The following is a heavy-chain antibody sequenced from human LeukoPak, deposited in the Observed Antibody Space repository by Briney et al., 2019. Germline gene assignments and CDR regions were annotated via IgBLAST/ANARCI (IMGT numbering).Heavy chain of an antibody. CDR3: ARRATSERGHSYGLDY. D-gene: IGHD5-18*01. CDR1: GFSLRTYS. V-gene: IGHV3-48*04. Sequence: SGGSLRLSCAASGFSLRTYSMNWVRQAPGKGLEWLSFISSAAYSIYYADSVKGRFTISRDNAKNSLYLQMNSLRAEDTAVYYCARRATSERGHSYGLDYWGQGPLATVSA. CDR2: ISSAAYSI. J-gene: IGHJ4*02.